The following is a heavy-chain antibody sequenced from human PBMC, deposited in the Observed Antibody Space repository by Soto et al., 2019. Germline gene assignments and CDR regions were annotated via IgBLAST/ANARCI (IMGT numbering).Heavy chain of an antibody. Sequence: QIQLVQSGAEVKKPGASVKVSCKASGYTFSSIGISWVRQAPGQGLEWMGWISPYKGNTHYAQGLQGRVTMTTDTSTSTADMELRSLRPDDTAVYYSAKDLDASGSYYTDYRSQGTLVTVS. J-gene: IGHJ4*02. D-gene: IGHD3-10*01. V-gene: IGHV1-18*01. CDR3: AKDLDASGSYYTDY. CDR1: GYTFSSIG. CDR2: ISPYKGNT.